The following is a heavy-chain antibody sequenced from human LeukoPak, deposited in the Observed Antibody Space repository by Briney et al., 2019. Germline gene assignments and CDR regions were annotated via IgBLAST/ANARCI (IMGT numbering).Heavy chain of an antibody. V-gene: IGHV1-46*01. CDR3: ASESPYYYDSSEKGIYFDY. D-gene: IGHD3-22*01. CDR1: GYTFTSYY. CDR2: INPSGGRT. Sequence: ASVKVSCKASGYTFTSYYMHWVRQAPGQRLEWMGIINPSGGRTSYVQKFQGRVTIARDTSKSQVYMELSSLRSEDTAVYYCASESPYYYDSSEKGIYFDYWGQGTLVTVSS. J-gene: IGHJ4*02.